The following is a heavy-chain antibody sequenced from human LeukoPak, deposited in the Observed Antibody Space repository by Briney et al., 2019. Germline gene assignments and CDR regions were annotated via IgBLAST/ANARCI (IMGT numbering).Heavy chain of an antibody. CDR3: ARDAIAVGDAFDI. CDR2: IYYSGST. CDR1: GCSISSYY. Sequence: SETLSLTCTVSGCSISSYYWSWIRQPPGKGLEWIGYIYYSGSTNYNPFLKSRVTISVDTSKNQFSLKLSSVTAADTAVYYCARDAIAVGDAFDIRGQGTMVTVSS. J-gene: IGHJ3*02. D-gene: IGHD6-19*01. V-gene: IGHV4-59*01.